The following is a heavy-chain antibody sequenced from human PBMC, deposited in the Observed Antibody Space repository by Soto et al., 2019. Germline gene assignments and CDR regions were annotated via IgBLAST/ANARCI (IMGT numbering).Heavy chain of an antibody. J-gene: IGHJ6*02. V-gene: IGHV1-2*04. D-gene: IGHD6-13*01. Sequence: ASVKVSCKASGYTFTGYYMHWGRQAPGQGLEWMGWINPNSGGTNYAQKFQGWVTMTRDTSISTAYMELSRLRSDDTAVYYCARDQVVAAAGTSYYDGMDVWGQGTTVTVSS. CDR1: GYTFTGYY. CDR3: ARDQVVAAAGTSYYDGMDV. CDR2: INPNSGGT.